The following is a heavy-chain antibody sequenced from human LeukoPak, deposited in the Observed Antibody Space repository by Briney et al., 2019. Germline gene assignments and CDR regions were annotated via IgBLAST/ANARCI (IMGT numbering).Heavy chain of an antibody. CDR3: VRDTTGIFDY. Sequence: SETLSLTCTVSGGSISSYYWNWIRQPPGRGLEWIGYIYYSGNTNYNPSLKSRVTISVDTSKKQFSLRLSSVTAADTAVYYCVRDTTGIFDYWGQGTLVTVSS. J-gene: IGHJ4*02. CDR2: IYYSGNT. CDR1: GGSISSYY. D-gene: IGHD4-17*01. V-gene: IGHV4-59*01.